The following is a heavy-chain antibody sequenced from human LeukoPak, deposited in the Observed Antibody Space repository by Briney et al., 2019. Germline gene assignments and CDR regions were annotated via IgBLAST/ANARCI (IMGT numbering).Heavy chain of an antibody. Sequence: SETLSLTCTVSGGSISSSSYYWGWIRQPPGKGLEWIGSIYYSGSTYYNPSLKSRVTISVDTSKNQFSLKLSSVTAADTAVYYCARQGGGWGEYFQRWGQGTLVTVSS. D-gene: IGHD6-19*01. CDR3: ARQGGGWGEYFQR. J-gene: IGHJ1*01. CDR2: IYYSGST. CDR1: GGSISSSSYY. V-gene: IGHV4-39*01.